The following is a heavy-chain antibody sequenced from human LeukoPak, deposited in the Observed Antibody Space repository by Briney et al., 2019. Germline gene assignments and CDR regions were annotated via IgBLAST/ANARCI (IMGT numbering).Heavy chain of an antibody. CDR3: ARRNAMDV. CDR1: GFTFSNYW. V-gene: IGHV3-7*03. CDR2: INRDGSER. Sequence: GGSLRLSCAASGFTFSNYWMTWVRQAPGKGLEWVANINRDGSERYYVDSVKGRFTISRDDAKSSLYLQMNSLRAEDTAVYYCARRNAMDVWGQGTAVIVFS. J-gene: IGHJ6*02.